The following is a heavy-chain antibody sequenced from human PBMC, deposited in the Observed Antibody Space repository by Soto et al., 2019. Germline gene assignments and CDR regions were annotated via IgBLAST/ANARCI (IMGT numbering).Heavy chain of an antibody. J-gene: IGHJ6*02. CDR2: IYHSGST. Sequence: SETLSLTCAVSGGSISSSNWWSWVRQPPGKGLEWIGEIYHSGSTNYNPSLKSRVTISVGKSKNQLSLKLSSVTAADTAVYYCVAALSYYYYGMDVWGQGTTVTVSS. V-gene: IGHV4-4*02. D-gene: IGHD3-16*02. CDR1: GGSISSSNW. CDR3: VAALSYYYYGMDV.